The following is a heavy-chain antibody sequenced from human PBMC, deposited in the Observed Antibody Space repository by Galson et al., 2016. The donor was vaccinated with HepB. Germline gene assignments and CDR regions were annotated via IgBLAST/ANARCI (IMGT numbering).Heavy chain of an antibody. D-gene: IGHD2-2*01. CDR3: ARIVVEGAPMPQPYYYYYYGMDV. J-gene: IGHJ6*02. CDR1: GYSFTTFG. V-gene: IGHV1-18*01. CDR2: SSGYNGNT. Sequence: SVKVSCEAPGYSFTTFGSSGVRRALGKGLQWMGWSSGYNGNTKYAQRVQGGVSRTTYTSTSTAYMELRSLRSDDTAVYYCARIVVEGAPMPQPYYYYYYGMDVWGQGTAVSVSS.